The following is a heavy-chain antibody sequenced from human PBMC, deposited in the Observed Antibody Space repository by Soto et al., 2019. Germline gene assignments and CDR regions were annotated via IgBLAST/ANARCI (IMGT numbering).Heavy chain of an antibody. J-gene: IGHJ6*02. CDR1: GYSFTSYW. V-gene: IGHV5-10-1*01. D-gene: IGHD3-22*01. CDR2: IDPSDSYT. Sequence: GESLKISCQGSGYSFTSYWISWVRQMPGKGLEWMGRIDPSDSYTNYSPSFQGHVTISADKSISTAYLQWSSLKASDTVMFYCSRARFDSSGYYWDYYYYYGMDVWGQGTTVTVSS. CDR3: SRARFDSSGYYWDYYYYYGMDV.